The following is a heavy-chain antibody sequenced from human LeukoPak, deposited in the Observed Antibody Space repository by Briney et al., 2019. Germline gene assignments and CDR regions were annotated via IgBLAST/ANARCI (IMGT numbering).Heavy chain of an antibody. CDR2: IDPNTGGT. D-gene: IGHD1-26*01. CDR1: GYTFINYY. Sequence: ASVKVSCKPSGYTFINYYIHWVRQAPGQGLEWMGRIDPNTGGTKSAKNFQGRVTMTRDTSISTAYMALSGLRSDDTAVYYCASLYDIVGTTVDYWGQGTLVTVSS. V-gene: IGHV1-2*06. CDR3: ASLYDIVGTTVDY. J-gene: IGHJ4*02.